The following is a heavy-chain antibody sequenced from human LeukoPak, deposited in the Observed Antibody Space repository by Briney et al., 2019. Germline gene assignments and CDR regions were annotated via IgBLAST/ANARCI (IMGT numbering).Heavy chain of an antibody. CDR2: IYYSGAT. V-gene: IGHV4-59*01. D-gene: IGHD6-13*01. Sequence: LETLSLTCTLSGGSLSIYYWRWIRRPPEQGQGCVGYIYYSGATHYTPSLKSRVTISLDTSKKQCSLKLSSVAAADTAVYYCARGVYIAGAQYGYWGQGTLVTVSS. CDR3: ARGVYIAGAQYGY. CDR1: GGSLSIYY. J-gene: IGHJ4*02.